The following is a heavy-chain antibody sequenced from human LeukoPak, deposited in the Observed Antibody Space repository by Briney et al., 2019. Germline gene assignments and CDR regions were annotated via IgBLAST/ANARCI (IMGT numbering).Heavy chain of an antibody. V-gene: IGHV1-46*01. CDR1: GYTLTAYY. Sequence: ASVKVSCKSSGYTLTAYYMHWVRQAPGQGLEWMGIINPSGGSTTYAQQFQGRVTMTRDTSTSTVYMELSSLRSEDTAVYYCARCLYSNSCDYWGQGTLVTVSS. J-gene: IGHJ4*02. CDR3: ARCLYSNSCDY. D-gene: IGHD6-6*01. CDR2: INPSGGST.